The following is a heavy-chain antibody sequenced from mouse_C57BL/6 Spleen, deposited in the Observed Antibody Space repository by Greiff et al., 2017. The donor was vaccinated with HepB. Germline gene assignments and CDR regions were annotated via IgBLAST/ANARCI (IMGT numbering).Heavy chain of an antibody. V-gene: IGHV5-17*01. D-gene: IGHD1-1*01. CDR1: GFTFSDYG. J-gene: IGHJ1*03. CDR3: ARLDYYGSSYWYFDV. Sequence: EVHLVESGGGLVKPGGSLKLSCAASGFTFSDYGMHWVRQAPEKGLEWVAYISSGSSTIYYADTVKGRFTISRDNAKNTLFLQMTSLRSEDTAMYYCARLDYYGSSYWYFDVWGTGTTVTVSS. CDR2: ISSGSSTI.